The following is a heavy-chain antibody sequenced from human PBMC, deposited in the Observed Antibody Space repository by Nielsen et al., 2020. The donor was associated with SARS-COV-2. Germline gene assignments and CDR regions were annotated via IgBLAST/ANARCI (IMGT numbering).Heavy chain of an antibody. CDR3: ARLPGVADPGVFDY. CDR1: GYSFTSFW. V-gene: IGHV5-51*01. J-gene: IGHJ4*02. CDR2: IYPGDSDT. Sequence: GGSLRLSCKGSGYSFTSFWIGWVRQMPGKGLEWMGIIYPGDSDTRYSPSFQGQVTISADKSISTAYLQWSSLKASDTAMYYCARLPGVADPGVFDYWGQGTLVTVSS. D-gene: IGHD6-19*01.